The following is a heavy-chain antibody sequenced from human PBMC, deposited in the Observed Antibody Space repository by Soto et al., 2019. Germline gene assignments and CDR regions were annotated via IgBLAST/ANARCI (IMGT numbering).Heavy chain of an antibody. CDR3: ARSKPGSSSWYYYGMDV. V-gene: IGHV1-2*02. CDR1: GGTFSSYA. D-gene: IGHD6-13*01. CDR2: INPNSGGT. Sequence: ASVKVSCKASGGTFSSYAISWVRQAPGQGLEWMGWINPNSGGTNYAQKFQGRVTMTRDTSISTAYMELSRLRSDDTAVYYCARSKPGSSSWYYYGMDVWGQGTTVTVSS. J-gene: IGHJ6*02.